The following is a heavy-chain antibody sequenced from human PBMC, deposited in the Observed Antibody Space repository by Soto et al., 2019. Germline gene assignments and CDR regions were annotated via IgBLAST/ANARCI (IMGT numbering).Heavy chain of an antibody. CDR2: IFHSGST. V-gene: IGHV4-31*03. Sequence: QVQLQESGPGLLKPSQTLSLTCNVSNGYINSGGFYWSWIRQHPGKGLEWIGYIFHSGSTLYNPSLNSRVTLSADTSKNQLSLTLRSVTVADTAVYYCARGGIAVHWFDPWGQGILVTVSS. CDR1: NGYINSGGFY. J-gene: IGHJ5*02. CDR3: ARGGIAVHWFDP. D-gene: IGHD6-13*01.